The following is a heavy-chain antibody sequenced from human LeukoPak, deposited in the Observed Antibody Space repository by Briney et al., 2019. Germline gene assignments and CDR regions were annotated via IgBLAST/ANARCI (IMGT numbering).Heavy chain of an antibody. CDR1: GFTFRSYA. Sequence: PGGSLRLSCAASGFTFRSYAMHWVRQAPGKGLEWVAVISSDGSNKYYADSVKGRFTISRDNSKNTLYLQMNSLRAEDTAVYYCARKNGLDYWGQGTLVTVSS. CDR2: ISSDGSNK. J-gene: IGHJ4*02. CDR3: ARKNGLDY. V-gene: IGHV3-30*04.